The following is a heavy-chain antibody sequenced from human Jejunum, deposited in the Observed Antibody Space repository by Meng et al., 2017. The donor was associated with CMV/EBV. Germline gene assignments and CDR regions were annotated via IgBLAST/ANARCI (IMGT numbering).Heavy chain of an antibody. CDR2: LNPYTGDT. J-gene: IGHJ4*02. Sequence: SEYPFTEYYVHWVRQAPGQGLEWLGYLNPYTGDTNYAQKFQGRVSMTRDTPTNTAYMELTRLRSDDTALYYCAKDAGSFLDYYFDFWGQGTLVTVSS. CDR3: AKDAGSFLDYYFDF. CDR1: EYPFTEYY. V-gene: IGHV1-2*02. D-gene: IGHD3-10*01.